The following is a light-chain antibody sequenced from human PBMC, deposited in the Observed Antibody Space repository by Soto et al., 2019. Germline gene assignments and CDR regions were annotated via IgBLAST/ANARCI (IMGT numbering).Light chain of an antibody. J-gene: IGLJ3*02. CDR3: SSYTSINTWV. V-gene: IGLV2-8*01. Sequence: QSVLTQPPSASGSPGQSVTISCTGTTSDVGGYDFVSWYQQHPGKAPKLMIYDVTKRPSGVPDRFSGSKSGNTASLTVSGLQAEDEADYYCSSYTSINTWVFGGGTQLTVL. CDR1: TSDVGGYDF. CDR2: DVT.